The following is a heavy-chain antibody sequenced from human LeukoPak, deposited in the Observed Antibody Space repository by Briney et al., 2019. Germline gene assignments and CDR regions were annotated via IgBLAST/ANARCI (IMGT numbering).Heavy chain of an antibody. V-gene: IGHV3-11*01. D-gene: IGHD3-22*01. CDR1: GFTFSDYY. CDR2: ISGNSHII. J-gene: IGHJ4*02. CDR3: ARRVQYGNSGYSY. Sequence: GGSLRLSCEASGFTFSDYYMSWIRQAPGKGLEWVSYISGNSHIIYYADSVKGRFTISRDNAKNSLYLQMSSLGAEDTAMYYCARRVQYGNSGYSYWGQGALVTVSS.